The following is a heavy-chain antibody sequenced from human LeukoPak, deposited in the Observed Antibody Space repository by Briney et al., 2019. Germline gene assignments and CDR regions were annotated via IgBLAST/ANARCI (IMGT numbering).Heavy chain of an antibody. CDR1: GFTFSNAW. Sequence: PGGSLRLSCAASGFTFSNAWMSWVRQAPGKGLEWVGRIKSKTDGGTTDYAAPVKGRFTISRDDSKNTLYLQMNSLKTEDTGVYFCAHRNTSMVRVDYWGQGTLVTVSS. CDR3: AHRNTSMVRVDY. CDR2: IKSKTDGGTT. V-gene: IGHV3-15*01. D-gene: IGHD5-18*01. J-gene: IGHJ4*02.